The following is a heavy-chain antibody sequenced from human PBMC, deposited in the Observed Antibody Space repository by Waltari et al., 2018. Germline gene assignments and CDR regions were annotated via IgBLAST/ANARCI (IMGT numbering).Heavy chain of an antibody. V-gene: IGHV3-48*04. CDR2: ISSSDSSI. CDR3: ARGTVGAITSFDC. J-gene: IGHJ4*02. CDR1: GFTFSTYA. D-gene: IGHD1-26*01. Sequence: EVQLVESGGGLVQPGGSLRLSCAASGFTFSTYAMNWVRQAPGQGLEWVSFISSSDSSINYADSVKGRFTISRDNAKNSLFLQMNSLRAEDTAVYYCARGTVGAITSFDCWGQGTLVTVSS.